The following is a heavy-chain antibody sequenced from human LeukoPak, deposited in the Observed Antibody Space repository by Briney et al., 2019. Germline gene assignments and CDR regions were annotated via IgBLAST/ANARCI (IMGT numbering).Heavy chain of an antibody. D-gene: IGHD5-12*01. CDR2: ISGSGGST. V-gene: IGHV3-23*01. J-gene: IGHJ4*02. CDR1: GFTFSSYG. Sequence: PGGSLRLSCAASGFTFSSYGMSWVRQAPGKGLEWVSAISGSGGSTYYADSVKGRFTISRDNSKNTLYLQMNSLRAEDTAVYYCAKDVDFIVATPRGYFDYWGQGTLVTVSS. CDR3: AKDVDFIVATPRGYFDY.